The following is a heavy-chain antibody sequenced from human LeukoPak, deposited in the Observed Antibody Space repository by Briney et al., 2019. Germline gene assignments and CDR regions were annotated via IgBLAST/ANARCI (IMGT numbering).Heavy chain of an antibody. CDR3: ARGTYYDILTKEY. D-gene: IGHD3-9*01. CDR1: GFTFSSYW. J-gene: IGHJ4*02. CDR2: IKQDGSEK. Sequence: SGGSLRLSCAASGFTFSSYWMSWVRQAPGKGLEWVANIKQDGSEKYYVDSVKGRFTISRDNAKNSLYLQMNSLRAEDTAVYYCARGTYYDILTKEYWGQGTLVTVSS. V-gene: IGHV3-7*01.